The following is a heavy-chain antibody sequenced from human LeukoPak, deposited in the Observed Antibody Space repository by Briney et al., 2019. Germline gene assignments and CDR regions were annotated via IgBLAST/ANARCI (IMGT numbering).Heavy chain of an antibody. D-gene: IGHD1-7*01. V-gene: IGHV4-34*01. Sequence: PSETLSLICAVYGGSFSGYYWSWIRQPPGKGLEWIGEINHSGSTNYNPSLKSRVTISVDTSKNQFSLKLSSVTAADTAVYYCARGLSLITGTTAVVATKGSLDYWGQGTLVTVSS. CDR2: INHSGST. CDR1: GGSFSGYY. J-gene: IGHJ4*02. CDR3: ARGLSLITGTTAVVATKGSLDY.